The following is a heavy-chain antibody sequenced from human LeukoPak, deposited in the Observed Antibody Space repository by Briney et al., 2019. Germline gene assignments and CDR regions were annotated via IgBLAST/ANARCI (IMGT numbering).Heavy chain of an antibody. CDR1: GFSFSDYA. Sequence: GGSLRLSCAASGFSFSDYAMNWVRQAPGKGLEWVSGITAGGGSTYYADSVKGRFTISRDNSKNTLYLQLNSLRAEDTAVYYCAKARQWLPYFDYWGQGTLVTVSS. CDR2: ITAGGGST. CDR3: AKARQWLPYFDY. V-gene: IGHV3-23*01. D-gene: IGHD6-19*01. J-gene: IGHJ4*02.